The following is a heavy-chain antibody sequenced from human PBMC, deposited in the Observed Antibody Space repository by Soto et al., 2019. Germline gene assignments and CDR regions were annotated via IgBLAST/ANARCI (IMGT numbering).Heavy chain of an antibody. CDR2: IKSKTDGGTT. V-gene: IGHV3-15*01. CDR3: TARIVGATRIDY. Sequence: EVQLVESGGGLVKPGGSLRLSCAASGFTFSNAWMSWVRQAPGKGLEWVGRIKSKTDGGTTDYAAPVKGRFTISRDDSKNTLYLQMNSLKTEGTAVYYCTARIVGATRIDYWGQGTLVTVSS. J-gene: IGHJ4*02. D-gene: IGHD1-26*01. CDR1: GFTFSNAW.